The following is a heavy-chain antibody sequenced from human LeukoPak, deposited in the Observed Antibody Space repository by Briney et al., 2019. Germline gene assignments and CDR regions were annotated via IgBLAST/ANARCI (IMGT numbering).Heavy chain of an antibody. D-gene: IGHD2-2*01. CDR2: ISWNSDNI. Sequence: PGRSLRLSCAASGFTFDDYAMYWVRQAPGKGLEWVSGISWNSDNIGYADSVKGRFTISRDNAKNSLYLQMNSLRAEDTALYYCAKEMFSRKYHYGVGVWGQGTTVTVSS. J-gene: IGHJ6*02. CDR3: AKEMFSRKYHYGVGV. CDR1: GFTFDDYA. V-gene: IGHV3-9*01.